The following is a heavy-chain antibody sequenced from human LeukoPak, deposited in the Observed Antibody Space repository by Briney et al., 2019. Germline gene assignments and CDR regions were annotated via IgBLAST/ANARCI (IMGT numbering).Heavy chain of an antibody. CDR3: AGDYSSASYRFDY. D-gene: IGHD3-10*01. CDR1: GGSISTYPISSYS. J-gene: IGHJ4*02. CDR2: IYYNRRT. Sequence: SETLSLTCTVSGGSISTYPISSYSWSWIRKPPGRGLEWIGYIYYNRRTTYTPSLKSRLTISLDTSKNQFSLTLSSVTAAYTAVYYCAGDYSSASYRFDYCGQGTLVSVSS. V-gene: IGHV4-61*01.